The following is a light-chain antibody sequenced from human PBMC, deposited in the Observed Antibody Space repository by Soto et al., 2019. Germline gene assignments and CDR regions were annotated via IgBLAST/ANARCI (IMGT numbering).Light chain of an antibody. J-gene: IGKJ1*01. Sequence: DIQMTQSPSSLSASVGDRVTITCRASQGIRDALGWYQQKPGKAPKRLIYAASSLQSGVPSRFSGSGSGTGFTPTNSRPQPEAFAPSYRLPHNSYPQAFGPRTQVGNK. CDR3: LPHNSYPQA. V-gene: IGKV1-17*01. CDR1: QGIRDA. CDR2: AAS.